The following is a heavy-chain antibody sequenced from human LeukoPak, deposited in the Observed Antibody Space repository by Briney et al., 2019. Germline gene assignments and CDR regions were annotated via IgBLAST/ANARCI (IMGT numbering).Heavy chain of an antibody. CDR3: ARLSYDSSGYKYYFDY. CDR1: GGSISSSSCY. Sequence: SETLSLTCTVSGGSISSSSCYWGWIRQPPGKGLEWIGSSYYSGSTYYNPSLKSRVTISVDTSKNQFSLKLSSVTAADTAVYYCARLSYDSSGYKYYFDYWGQGTLVTVSS. CDR2: SYYSGST. V-gene: IGHV4-39*01. D-gene: IGHD3-22*01. J-gene: IGHJ4*02.